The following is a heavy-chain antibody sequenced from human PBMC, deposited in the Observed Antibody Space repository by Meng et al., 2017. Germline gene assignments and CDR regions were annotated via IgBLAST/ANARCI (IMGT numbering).Heavy chain of an antibody. Sequence: KVSCNGSGYSFTDYWIGWVRQMPGKGLEWMALISPRNSDTRYSPSFQGHVTISVDESISTAYLQWSSLKASDTAVYFCARRDDVTAAPFDYWGQGTLVTVSS. J-gene: IGHJ4*02. CDR2: ISPRNSDT. V-gene: IGHV5-51*01. CDR1: GYSFTDYW. D-gene: IGHD2-2*01. CDR3: ARRDDVTAAPFDY.